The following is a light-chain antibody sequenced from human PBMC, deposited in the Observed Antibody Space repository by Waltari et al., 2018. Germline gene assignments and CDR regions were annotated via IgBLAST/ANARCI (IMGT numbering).Light chain of an antibody. CDR2: GAS. CDR3: QQYTNWPLI. V-gene: IGKV3-15*01. Sequence: EIVLSQSPVCLSLSPGERATFSCKASQSVSSSLAWYQQRVGKAPRLLIYGASSRDTGVPDRFSGSGSGTDFTLTISSLEAEDFAIYYCQQYTNWPLIFGGGTKVEIK. CDR1: QSVSSS. J-gene: IGKJ4*01.